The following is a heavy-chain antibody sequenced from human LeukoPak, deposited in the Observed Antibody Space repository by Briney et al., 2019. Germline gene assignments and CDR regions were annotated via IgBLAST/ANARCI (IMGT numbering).Heavy chain of an antibody. V-gene: IGHV4-34*01. D-gene: IGHD3-3*01. CDR1: GGSFSGYY. Sequence: SETLSLTCAVYGGSFSGYYWCWICQPPGKGLEWIGEINHSGSTNYNPSLKSRVTIPVDTSKNQFSLKLSAVTAADTAVYYCGVWGGYYDDAFDGWGQGTMVTVSS. CDR2: INHSGST. J-gene: IGHJ3*01. CDR3: GVWGGYYDDAFDG.